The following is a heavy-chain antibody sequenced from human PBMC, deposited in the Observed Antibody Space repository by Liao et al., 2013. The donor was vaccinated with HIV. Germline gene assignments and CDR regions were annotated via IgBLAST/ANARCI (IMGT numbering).Heavy chain of an antibody. J-gene: IGHJ2*01. V-gene: IGHV4-39*07. CDR1: GGSISGSSFY. CDR3: ARENYDSSGYYYSYFDL. Sequence: QLQLQESGPGLVKPSETLSLTCTVSGGSISGSSFYWGWIRQPPGKGLEWIGSIYYSGRTYYNPSLKSRVTISVDTSKNQFSLKLTSVTAADTAVFYCARENYDSSGYYYSYFDLWGRGTPVTVSS. CDR2: IYYSGRT. D-gene: IGHD3-22*01.